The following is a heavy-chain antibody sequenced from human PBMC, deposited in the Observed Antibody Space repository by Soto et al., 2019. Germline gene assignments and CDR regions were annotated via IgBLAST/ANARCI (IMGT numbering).Heavy chain of an antibody. Sequence: QVQLVQSGAEVKKPGASVRVSCKSSGYTFSDYNVHWVRQAPGQGLEWLGWIFPQSGATKYTQRLQGRVTMTRDTSISAVYMELSGLRSDDTAAYYCARESSTWNQSGSRTTGALDQWGQGTLGSVSS. V-gene: IGHV1-2*02. CDR2: IFPQSGAT. J-gene: IGHJ4*02. D-gene: IGHD2-2*01. CDR1: GYTFSDYN. CDR3: ARESSTWNQSGSRTTGALDQ.